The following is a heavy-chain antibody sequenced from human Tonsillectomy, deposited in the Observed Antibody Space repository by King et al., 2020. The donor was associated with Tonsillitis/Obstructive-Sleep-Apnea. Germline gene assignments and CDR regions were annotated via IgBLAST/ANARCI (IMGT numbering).Heavy chain of an antibody. D-gene: IGHD3-16*01. J-gene: IGHJ6*03. CDR2: ISGCGVST. CDR1: GFTFSYYA. V-gene: IGHV3-23*04. Sequence: VQLVESGGGLVQPGGSLRLSCAASGFTFSYYAMSWVRQAPGKGLEWVSAISGCGVSTYYADSVKGRFTISRDNSKNTLDLQMNSLRAEDTAVYYCAKEAGYAGIGGYYYYYMDVWGKGTTVTVSS. CDR3: AKEAGYAGIGGYYYYYMDV.